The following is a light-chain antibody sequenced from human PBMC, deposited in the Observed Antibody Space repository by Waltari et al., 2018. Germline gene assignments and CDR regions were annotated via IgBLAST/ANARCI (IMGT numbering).Light chain of an antibody. Sequence: IQLTQSPSSLSAPVGDGVTITCRASQAISNDLAWYQQKPVRAPSLLIYGSSTLHNGVPSRFSGSGSGTDFSLTLSSLQPEDSATYSCQQLSTHPVTFGQGTRLEIK. CDR2: GSS. V-gene: IGKV1-9*01. CDR1: QAISND. CDR3: QQLSTHPVT. J-gene: IGKJ5*01.